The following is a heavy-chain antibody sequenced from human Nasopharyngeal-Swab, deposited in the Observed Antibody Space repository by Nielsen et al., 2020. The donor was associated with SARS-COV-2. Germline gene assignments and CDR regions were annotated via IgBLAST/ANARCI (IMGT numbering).Heavy chain of an antibody. CDR2: IRSKTYGWAP. V-gene: IGHV3-49*04. J-gene: IGHJ3*02. CDR3: ARSVGSFYGQGAFDI. D-gene: IGHD1-26*01. CDR1: GFTFSTYA. Sequence: GESLKISCAASGFTFSTYAISWVRQAPGKGLEWVGFIRSKTYGWAPEYAASVKGRFTISRDGAESIAYLQMNSLETEDTGVYYCARSVGSFYGQGAFDIWGQGTMVTVSS.